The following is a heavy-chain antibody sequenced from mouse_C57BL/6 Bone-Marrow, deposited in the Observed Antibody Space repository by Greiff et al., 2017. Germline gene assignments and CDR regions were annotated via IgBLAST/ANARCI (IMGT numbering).Heavy chain of an antibody. CDR3: AGLSYYGSSYFDY. CDR1: GFTFSSYG. CDR2: ICSGGSYT. J-gene: IGHJ2*01. D-gene: IGHD1-1*01. V-gene: IGHV5-6*01. Sequence: VQLKESGGDLVKPGGFLKLFCAAFGFTFSSYGMSRVRQTPDKRLEWVGTICSGGSYTYYPDSVKGRCTITRDNDKNTLHLQMNSRKSEDTAMYYYAGLSYYGSSYFDYWGRGTTPTVSS.